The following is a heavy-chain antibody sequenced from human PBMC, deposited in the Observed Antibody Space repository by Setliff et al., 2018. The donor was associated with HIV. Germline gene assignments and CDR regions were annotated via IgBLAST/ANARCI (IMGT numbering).Heavy chain of an antibody. Sequence: SGPTLVNPTQTLTLTCTFSGFSLSTSGMRVTWIRQPPGKALEWLARIDWDDDKFYNTSLKTRLTISKDTSKNQVVLTMTNMDPVDTATYYCARGPYGPPDAFDIWGQGTMVTVSS. CDR1: GFSLSTSGMR. CDR3: ARGPYGPPDAFDI. J-gene: IGHJ3*02. D-gene: IGHD3-10*01. CDR2: IDWDDDK. V-gene: IGHV2-70*04.